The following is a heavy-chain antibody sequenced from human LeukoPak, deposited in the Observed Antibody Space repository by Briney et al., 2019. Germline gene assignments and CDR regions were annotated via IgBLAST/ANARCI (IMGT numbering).Heavy chain of an antibody. D-gene: IGHD3-22*01. CDR2: MNPNSGNT. CDR1: GYTFTSYD. J-gene: IGHJ6*02. CDR3: ARKDYPSGYYVYYYYYGMDV. Sequence: ASVKVSCKASGYTFTSYDINWVRQATGQGLEWMGWMNPNSGNTGYAQKFQGRVTMTRNTSISTAYMGLSSLRSEDTAVYYCARKDYPSGYYVYYYYYGMDVWGQGTTVTVSS. V-gene: IGHV1-8*01.